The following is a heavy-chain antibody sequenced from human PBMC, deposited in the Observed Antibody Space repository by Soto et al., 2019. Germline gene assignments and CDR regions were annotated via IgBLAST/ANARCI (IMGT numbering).Heavy chain of an antibody. CDR2: ISAYNGNT. CDR3: ARDSVRSGSYSGY. CDR1: GYTFSSYG. D-gene: IGHD1-26*01. J-gene: IGHJ4*02. V-gene: IGHV1-18*01. Sequence: QVHLVQSGAEVKKPGASVKVSCKASGYTFSSYGINWVRQAPGQGLEWMGWISAYNGNTNSAEKFQGRVTMTTDTSTTTAYMELRSLTSDDTALYYCARDSVRSGSYSGYWGQGTPVTVSS.